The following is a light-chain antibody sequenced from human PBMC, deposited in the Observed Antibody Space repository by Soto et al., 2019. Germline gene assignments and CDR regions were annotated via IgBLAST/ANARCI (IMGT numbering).Light chain of an antibody. CDR3: QQCYSTPPT. CDR1: QSISSY. Sequence: DIQMTQSPSSLSASVGDRVTITCRASQSISSYLNLYQQKPGKAPKLLIYAASSLQGGVPSRLSGSGSGTDFTLTISSLQPEDFATYYCQQCYSTPPTFGQGTNVEIK. CDR2: AAS. V-gene: IGKV1-39*01. J-gene: IGKJ1*01.